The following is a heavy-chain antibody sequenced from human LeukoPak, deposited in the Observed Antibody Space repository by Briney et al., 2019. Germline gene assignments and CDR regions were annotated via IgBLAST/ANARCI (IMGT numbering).Heavy chain of an antibody. J-gene: IGHJ4*02. CDR3: ARSIAAAPGGY. CDR2: ISAYNGNT. Sequence: ASVKVSCKASGYTFTSYGISWVRQAPGQGLEWMGWISAYNGNTNYAQKFQGRVTMTRDTSISTAYMELSRLRSDDTAVYYCARSIAAAPGGYWGQGTLVTVSS. CDR1: GYTFTSYG. V-gene: IGHV1-18*01. D-gene: IGHD6-13*01.